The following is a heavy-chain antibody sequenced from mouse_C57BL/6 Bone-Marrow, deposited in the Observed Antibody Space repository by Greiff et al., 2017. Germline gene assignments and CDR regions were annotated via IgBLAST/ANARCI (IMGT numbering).Heavy chain of an antibody. CDR2: IWWDDDK. V-gene: IGHV8-8*01. CDR1: GFSLSTFGMG. D-gene: IGHD3-2*02. J-gene: IGHJ1*03. CDR3: ARIARHLRFYWYFDV. Sequence: QVTLKVCGPGILQPSQTLSLTCSFSGFSLSTFGMGVGWIRQPSGKGLEWLAHIWWDDDKYYNPALKSRLPISKDTSKNQVFLKLANVDTADTATYYCARIARHLRFYWYFDVWGTGTTVTVSS.